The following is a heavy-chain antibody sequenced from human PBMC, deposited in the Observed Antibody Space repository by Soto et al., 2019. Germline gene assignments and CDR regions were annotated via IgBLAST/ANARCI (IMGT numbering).Heavy chain of an antibody. V-gene: IGHV3-53*01. J-gene: IGHJ4*02. D-gene: IGHD6-19*01. CDR1: GVTVSSNY. Sequence: GGSLRLSCAAAGVTVSSNYMTWVRQAPGKGLEWVSVIYNGVNTYYADSVKGRFTISRDNSKNMLYLQMNNLRAEDTAVYYCARDGEAIAGMLYWGQGTLVTVSS. CDR3: ARDGEAIAGMLY. CDR2: IYNGVNT.